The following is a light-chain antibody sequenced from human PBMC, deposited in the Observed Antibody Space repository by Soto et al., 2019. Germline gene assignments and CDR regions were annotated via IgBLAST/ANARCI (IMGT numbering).Light chain of an antibody. CDR3: QQRARWPPLT. V-gene: IGKV3-11*01. Sequence: EIVLTQSPANLSLSPGERATLSCRASQSVNSFLAWYQQKPGQAPRLLIYDATNRATGIPPRFSGGGSGTDFTLTISSLEPEDSALYYCQQRARWPPLTFGGGSKVEI. CDR1: QSVNSF. J-gene: IGKJ4*01. CDR2: DAT.